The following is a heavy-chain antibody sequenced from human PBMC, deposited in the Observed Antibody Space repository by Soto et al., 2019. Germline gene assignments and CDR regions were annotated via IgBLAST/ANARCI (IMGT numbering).Heavy chain of an antibody. CDR2: IDRTSDSI. CDR1: GFTFRDYS. CDR3: VRDDNWAFDI. J-gene: IGHJ3*02. V-gene: IGHV3-48*01. Sequence: VQLVESGGGLVQPGGSLRLSCVASGFTFRDYSMNWVRQAPGMGLEWISYIDRTSDSIYYADSVKGRFTIFRDDAKNSLFLGMTSLRAEDTAVYYCVRDDNWAFDIWGQGTVVAVS.